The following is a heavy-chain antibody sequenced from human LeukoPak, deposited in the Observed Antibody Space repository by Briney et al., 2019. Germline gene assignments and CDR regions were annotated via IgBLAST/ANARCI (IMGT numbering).Heavy chain of an antibody. CDR3: ARLWSGYNFDY. Sequence: KSSETLSLTCGVSGYSISSGFYWSWIRQPPGKGLQWIGSLYYTGSAEYNPSLKSRLTMSMDKSKNQFSLKLNSVTAADTAVYYCARLWSGYNFDYWGQGTLVTVSS. J-gene: IGHJ4*02. V-gene: IGHV4-38-2*01. CDR1: GYSISSGFY. CDR2: LYYTGSA. D-gene: IGHD5-24*01.